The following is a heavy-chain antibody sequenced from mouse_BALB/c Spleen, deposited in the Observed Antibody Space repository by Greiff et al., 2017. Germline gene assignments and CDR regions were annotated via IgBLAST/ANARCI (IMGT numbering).Heavy chain of an antibody. CDR3: ARHGNFLAIDY. V-gene: IGHV5-17*02. Sequence: EVKLMESGGGLVQPGGSRKLSCAASGFTFSSFGMHWVRQAPEKGLEWVAYISSGSSTIYYADTVKGRFTISRDNPKNTLFLQMTSLRSEDTAMYYCARHGNFLAIDYWGQGTSVTVSS. J-gene: IGHJ4*01. D-gene: IGHD2-1*01. CDR1: GFTFSSFG. CDR2: ISSGSSTI.